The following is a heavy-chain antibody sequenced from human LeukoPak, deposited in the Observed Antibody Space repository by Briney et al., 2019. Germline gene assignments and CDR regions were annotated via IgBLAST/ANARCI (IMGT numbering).Heavy chain of an antibody. V-gene: IGHV1-8*01. D-gene: IGHD3-10*01. CDR1: GYTFTSYD. CDR3: ARKVSKGTMVRGVAYYYYMDV. CDR2: MNPNSGNT. J-gene: IGHJ6*03. Sequence: ASVKVSCKASGYTFTSYDINWVRQATGQGLEWMGWMNPNSGNTNYAQKFQGRVTMTRDTSISTAYMELSRLRSDDTAVYYCARKVSKGTMVRGVAYYYYMDVWGKGTAVTVSS.